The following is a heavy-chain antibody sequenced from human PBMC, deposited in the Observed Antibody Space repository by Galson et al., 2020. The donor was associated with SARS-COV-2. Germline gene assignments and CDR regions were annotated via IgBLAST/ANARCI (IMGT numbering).Heavy chain of an antibody. J-gene: IGHJ4*02. Sequence: ETSETLSLTCTVSGGSISSGGYYWSWIRQHPGKGLEWIGYIYYSGSTYYNPSLKSRVTISVDTSKNQFSLKLSSVTAADTAVYYCARASRTIFGVVKHLDYWGQGTLVTVSS. CDR1: GGSISSGGYY. D-gene: IGHD3-3*01. CDR2: IYYSGST. V-gene: IGHV4-31*03. CDR3: ARASRTIFGVVKHLDY.